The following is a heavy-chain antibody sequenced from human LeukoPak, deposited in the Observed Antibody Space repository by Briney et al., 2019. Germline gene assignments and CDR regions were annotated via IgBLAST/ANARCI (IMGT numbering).Heavy chain of an antibody. CDR3: ARLAIFGEDAFDI. D-gene: IGHD3-3*01. CDR2: IYHSGST. CDR1: GYSISGGYY. V-gene: IGHV4-38-2*01. Sequence: SETLSLTCAVSGYSISGGYYWGWIRQPPGKGLEWIGSIYHSGSTYYNPSLKSRVTISVDTSKNQFSLKLSSVTAADTAVYYCARLAIFGEDAFDIWGQGTMVTVSS. J-gene: IGHJ3*02.